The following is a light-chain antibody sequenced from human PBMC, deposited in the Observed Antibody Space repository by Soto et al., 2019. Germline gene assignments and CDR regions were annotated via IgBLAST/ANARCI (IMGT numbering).Light chain of an antibody. V-gene: IGKV1-5*01. CDR2: DAS. CDR1: QSISSW. CDR3: QQYNTYSRT. Sequence: DIQMTQSPSTLSASVGDRVTITCRASQSISSWLAWYQQKPGKAPKLLIFDASTVESGVPSRFSGSGSGTDFILTISGLQPDEFATYYCQQYNTYSRTFGQGPKVEI. J-gene: IGKJ1*01.